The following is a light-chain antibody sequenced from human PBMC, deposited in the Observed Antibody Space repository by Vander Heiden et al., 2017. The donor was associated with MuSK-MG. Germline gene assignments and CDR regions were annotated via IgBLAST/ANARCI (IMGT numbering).Light chain of an antibody. V-gene: IGKV1-39*01. Sequence: DIQMTQSPSSLSASVGGRVTITCRASQSISSFFNWYQQKPGKAPKLLIYGASSLQSGVPSRFSGSGSGTDFTLTISSLQPEDFATYYCQQSYSTPYTFGQGTKLEIK. CDR3: QQSYSTPYT. CDR1: QSISSF. CDR2: GAS. J-gene: IGKJ2*01.